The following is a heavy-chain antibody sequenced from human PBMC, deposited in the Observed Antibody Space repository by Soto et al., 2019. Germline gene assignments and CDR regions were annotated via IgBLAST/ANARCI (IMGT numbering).Heavy chain of an antibody. CDR1: GGSISSGGYY. J-gene: IGHJ4*02. CDR2: IYYSGST. Sequence: SETLSLTCTVSGGSISSGGYYWSWIRQHPGKGLEWIGYIYYSGSTYYNPFLKSRVTISVDTSKNQFSLKLSSVTAADTAVYYCARGVWDSYYFDYWGQGTLVTVSS. D-gene: IGHD1-26*01. V-gene: IGHV4-31*03. CDR3: ARGVWDSYYFDY.